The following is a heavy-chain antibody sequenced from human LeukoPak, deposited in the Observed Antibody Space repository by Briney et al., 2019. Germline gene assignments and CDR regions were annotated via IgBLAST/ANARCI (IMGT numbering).Heavy chain of an antibody. D-gene: IGHD3-9*01. V-gene: IGHV1-24*01. Sequence: ASVKVSCKVSGYTLTELSMHWVRQAPAKGLEWMGGFDPEDGETIYAQKFQGRVTMTEDTSKDTAYMELSSLRSEDTAVYYCATWALENFDLFDYWGQGTLVTVSS. CDR2: FDPEDGET. CDR3: ATWALENFDLFDY. J-gene: IGHJ4*02. CDR1: GYTLTELS.